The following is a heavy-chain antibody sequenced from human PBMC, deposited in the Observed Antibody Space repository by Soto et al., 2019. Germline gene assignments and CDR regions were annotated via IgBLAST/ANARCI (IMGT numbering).Heavy chain of an antibody. J-gene: IGHJ6*02. CDR3: TTAPYYYDSSGYYYPKYYYYGMDV. Sequence: PGGSLRLSCAGSGFTFSNAWMSWVRQAPGKGLEWVGRIKSKTDGGTTDYAAPVKGRFTISRDDSKNTLYLQMNSLKTEDTAVYYCTTAPYYYDSSGYYYPKYYYYGMDVWGQGTTVPVSS. CDR2: IKSKTDGGTT. D-gene: IGHD3-22*01. CDR1: GFTFSNAW. V-gene: IGHV3-15*01.